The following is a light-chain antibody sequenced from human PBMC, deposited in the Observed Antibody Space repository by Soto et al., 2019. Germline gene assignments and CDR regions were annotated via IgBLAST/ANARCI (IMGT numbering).Light chain of an antibody. Sequence: DIQMTQSPSTLSASLGDRVTITCRASQSIYTWLAWYQHKPGKAPKLLISEASLSESGVPSRFSGSGSGTQFTLTISCLQPDDFATYCCQRYHGYPWTVSQGTKVDSK. CDR1: QSIYTW. V-gene: IGKV1-5*03. CDR3: QRYHGYPWT. CDR2: EAS. J-gene: IGKJ1*01.